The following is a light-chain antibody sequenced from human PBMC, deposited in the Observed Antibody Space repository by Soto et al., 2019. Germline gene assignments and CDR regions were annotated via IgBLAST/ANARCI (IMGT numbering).Light chain of an antibody. V-gene: IGKV3-20*01. J-gene: IGKJ1*01. CDR1: QSVSSTY. Sequence: EIVLTQSPGTLSLSPGERATLSCRASQSVSSTYLAWYQQKPGQAPRLLIYSASTRATGIPDRFSGSGSGTDFTLTISRLEPEDFAVYYCQHYGTSPSTFGRGTKVDIK. CDR3: QHYGTSPST. CDR2: SAS.